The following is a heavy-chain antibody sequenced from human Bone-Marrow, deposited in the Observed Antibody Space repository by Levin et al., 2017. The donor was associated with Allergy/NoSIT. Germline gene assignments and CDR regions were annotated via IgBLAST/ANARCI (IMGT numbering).Heavy chain of an antibody. V-gene: IGHV4-59*08. CDR1: GASISSFY. CDR2: IYYSGST. J-gene: IGHJ4*02. D-gene: IGHD2-2*01. Sequence: PSETLSLTCTVSGASISSFYWSWIRQPPGKGLEWIGYIYYSGSTNYSPSLKSRVSMSADMSRNQVYLTMSSVTAADTAVYYCARQAVPAAMYGFDSWGQGTLVTVSS. CDR3: ARQAVPAAMYGFDS.